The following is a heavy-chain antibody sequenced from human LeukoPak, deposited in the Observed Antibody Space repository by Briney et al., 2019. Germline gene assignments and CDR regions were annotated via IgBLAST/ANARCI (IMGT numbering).Heavy chain of an antibody. CDR2: INHSGST. V-gene: IGHV4-34*01. J-gene: IGHJ6*03. CDR1: GGSFSGYY. CDR3: ARASKWLRFSKEYYYMDV. D-gene: IGHD5-12*01. Sequence: SETLSLTCAVYGGSFSGYYWSWIRQPPGKGLEWIGEINHSGSTNYNPSLKSRVTISVDTSKNQFSLKLSSVTAADTAVHYCARASKWLRFSKEYYYMDVWGKGTTVTVSS.